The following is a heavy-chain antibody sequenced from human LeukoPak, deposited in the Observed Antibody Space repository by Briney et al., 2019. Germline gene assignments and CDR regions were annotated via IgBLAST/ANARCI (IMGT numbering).Heavy chain of an antibody. Sequence: GGSLRLSCAASGFTFSSYSMNWVRQAPGKGLEWVSSISSSSSYIYYADSVKGRFTISRDNAKNSLYLQMNSLRAEDTAVYYCARDLWSIAAAGTTTYYWGQGTLVTVSS. V-gene: IGHV3-21*01. CDR3: ARDLWSIAAAGTTTYY. D-gene: IGHD6-13*01. CDR1: GFTFSSYS. J-gene: IGHJ4*02. CDR2: ISSSSSYI.